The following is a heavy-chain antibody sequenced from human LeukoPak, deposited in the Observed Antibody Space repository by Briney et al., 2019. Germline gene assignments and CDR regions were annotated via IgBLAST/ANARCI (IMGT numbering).Heavy chain of an antibody. CDR1: GYTFTGYY. CDR3: ARDLSDIVVVPAASRIGY. Sequence: ASVKVSCKASGYTFTGYYMHWVRQAPGQGLEWMGWINPNSGGTNYAQKFQGRVTMTRDTSISTAYMELSRLRSDDTAVYYCARDLSDIVVVPAASRIGYWGQGTLVTVSS. CDR2: INPNSGGT. J-gene: IGHJ4*02. V-gene: IGHV1-2*02. D-gene: IGHD2-2*01.